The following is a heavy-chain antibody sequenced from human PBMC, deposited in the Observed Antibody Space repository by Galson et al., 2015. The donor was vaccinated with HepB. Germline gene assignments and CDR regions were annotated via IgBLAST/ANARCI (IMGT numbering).Heavy chain of an antibody. CDR1: GGSIRGGGYY. J-gene: IGHJ4*02. CDR2: IYYSGST. Sequence: LSLTCTVSGGSIRGGGYYWSWIRQHPGKGLEWIGYIYYSGSTYYNPSLKSRVTISVDTSKNQSFLKLSSVTAADTAVYYCAGGLSGVVIPYYFDYWGQGTLVTVSS. D-gene: IGHD3-22*01. CDR3: AGGLSGVVIPYYFDY. V-gene: IGHV4-31*03.